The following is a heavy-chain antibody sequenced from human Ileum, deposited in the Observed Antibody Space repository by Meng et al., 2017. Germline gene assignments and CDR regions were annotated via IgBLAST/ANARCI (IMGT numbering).Heavy chain of an antibody. V-gene: IGHV3-21*01. Sequence: GGGLVKPGGSLGYSCAASGFTFSSYSMNWVRQAPGKGLEWVSSISSSSSYIYYADSVKGRFTISRDNAKNSLYLQMNSLRAEDTAVYYCARDGYSSSSFDYWGQGTLVTVSS. CDR2: ISSSSSYI. J-gene: IGHJ4*02. CDR3: ARDGYSSSSFDY. D-gene: IGHD6-13*01. CDR1: GFTFSSYS.